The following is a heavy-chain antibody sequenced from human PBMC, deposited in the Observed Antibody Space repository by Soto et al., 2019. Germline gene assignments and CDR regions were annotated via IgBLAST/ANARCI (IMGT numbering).Heavy chain of an antibody. J-gene: IGHJ5*02. CDR2: IYYSGST. D-gene: IGHD6-6*01. Sequence: PSGTLSLTCTVSGGSISSYYWSWIRQPPGKGLEWIGYIYYSGSTNYNPSLKSRVTISVDTSKNQFSLKLSSVTAADTAVYYCARDVEGEIADRPWFDPWGQGTLVTVSS. CDR3: ARDVEGEIADRPWFDP. CDR1: GGSISSYY. V-gene: IGHV4-59*12.